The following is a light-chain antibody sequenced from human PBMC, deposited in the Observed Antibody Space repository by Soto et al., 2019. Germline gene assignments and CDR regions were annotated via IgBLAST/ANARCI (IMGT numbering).Light chain of an antibody. CDR2: DAS. CDR1: QGISGW. CDR3: QQYNSYWT. V-gene: IGKV1-5*01. Sequence: DIRMTQSPSTLSPSVGDRVTITCRASQGISGWLAWYQQKPGKAPKLLIYDASSLESGVQSRFSGSGSGTEFTLTISSVRPDEFATYYCQQYNSYWTFGQGTKVDIK. J-gene: IGKJ1*01.